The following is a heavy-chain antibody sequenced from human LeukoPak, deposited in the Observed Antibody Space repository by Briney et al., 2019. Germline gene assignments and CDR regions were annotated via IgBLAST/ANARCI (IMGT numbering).Heavy chain of an antibody. Sequence: SETLSLTCTVSGGSISRAVYYWNWIRHPPGKGLGWMGYIYNSGSTYYKPSLKTRVTISVDTSKNQFSLKLSSVTAADTAVYYCARDGGASSRNFDYWGQGTRVTVSS. V-gene: IGHV4-30-4*02. CDR2: IYNSGST. CDR3: ARDGGASSRNFDY. CDR1: GGSISRAVYY. J-gene: IGHJ4*02. D-gene: IGHD6-6*01.